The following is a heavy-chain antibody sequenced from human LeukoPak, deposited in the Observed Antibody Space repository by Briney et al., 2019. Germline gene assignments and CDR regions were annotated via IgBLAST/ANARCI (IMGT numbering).Heavy chain of an antibody. CDR2: VYYSGTT. CDR3: ARRIRWLQTPGFDY. CDR1: GDSISLSFYY. D-gene: IGHD5-24*01. V-gene: IGHV4-39*07. Sequence: SETLSLTCSVSGDSISLSFYYWGWIRQPPGKALEWIGSVYYSGTTSYNPSLKSRVTISVDTSKNQFSLKLSSVTAADTAVYYCARRIRWLQTPGFDYWGQGTLVTVSS. J-gene: IGHJ4*02.